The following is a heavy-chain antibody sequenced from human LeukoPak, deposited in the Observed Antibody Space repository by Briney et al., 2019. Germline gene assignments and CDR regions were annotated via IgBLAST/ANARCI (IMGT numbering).Heavy chain of an antibody. CDR1: GGSFSGYY. CDR2: INHSGST. Sequence: SETLSLTCAVYGGSFSGYYWSWIRPPPGKGLEWIGEINHSGSTNYNPSLKSRVTISVDTSKNQFSLKLSSVAAGDTAVYYCARVSPPAPSGQLHIFRFYWFDPWGQGTLVTVSS. D-gene: IGHD2-2*01. V-gene: IGHV4-34*01. CDR3: ARVSPPAPSGQLHIFRFYWFDP. J-gene: IGHJ5*02.